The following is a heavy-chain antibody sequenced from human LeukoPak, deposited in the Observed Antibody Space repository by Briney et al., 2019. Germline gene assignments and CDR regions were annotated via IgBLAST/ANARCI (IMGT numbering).Heavy chain of an antibody. V-gene: IGHV3-23*01. CDR3: AKVRSSGSYYQSFDY. J-gene: IGHJ4*02. CDR2: ISASGGST. D-gene: IGHD3-10*01. Sequence: PGGSLRLSCAASGFSFSSYAMSWVRQAPGKGLEWVSAISASGGSTYYADSVKGRFTISRDNSKNTLYLQMNRLRAEDTAVHYCAKVRSSGSYYQSFDYWGQGTLVTVSS. CDR1: GFSFSSYA.